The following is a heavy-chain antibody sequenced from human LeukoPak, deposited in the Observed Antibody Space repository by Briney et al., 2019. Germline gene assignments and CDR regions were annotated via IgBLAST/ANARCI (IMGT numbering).Heavy chain of an antibody. CDR2: INGNGAST. CDR3: AKDQGYSYYYLDY. J-gene: IGHJ4*02. CDR1: GFTFNTHA. D-gene: IGHD5-18*01. Sequence: PGGSLRLSCAASGFTFNTHAMSWVRQAPGKGLEWVSGINGNGASTYYSDSVKGRFTISGDNSKNTLYLQMSSLRAEDTAVYYCAKDQGYSYYYLDYWGKGTLVTVSS. V-gene: IGHV3-23*01.